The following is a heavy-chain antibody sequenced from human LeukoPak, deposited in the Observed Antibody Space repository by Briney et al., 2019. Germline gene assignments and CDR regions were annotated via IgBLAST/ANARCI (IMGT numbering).Heavy chain of an antibody. V-gene: IGHV4-61*02. CDR2: IYTSGST. D-gene: IGHD4-17*01. J-gene: IGHJ5*02. CDR3: ARGRDYGDYNWCDP. Sequence: SQTLSLTCTVSGGSISSGSYYWSWIRQPAGKGLEWIGRIYTSGSTNYNPSLKSRVTISVDTSKNQLSLKLSSVTAADTAVYYCARGRDYGDYNWCDPWGQGTLVTVSS. CDR1: GGSISSGSYY.